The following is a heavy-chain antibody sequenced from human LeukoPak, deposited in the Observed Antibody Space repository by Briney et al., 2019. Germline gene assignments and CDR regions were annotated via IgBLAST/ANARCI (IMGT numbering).Heavy chain of an antibody. D-gene: IGHD2-15*01. CDR2: ISAYNGNT. V-gene: IGHV1-18*01. CDR1: GYTFTSYG. Sequence: ASVKVSCKASGYTFTSYGISWVRQAPGRGLEWMGWISAYNGNTNYAQKLQGRVTMTTDTSTSTAYMELRSLRSDDTAVYYCARDSGYCSGGSCYSFDYWGQGTLVTVSS. CDR3: ARDSGYCSGGSCYSFDY. J-gene: IGHJ4*02.